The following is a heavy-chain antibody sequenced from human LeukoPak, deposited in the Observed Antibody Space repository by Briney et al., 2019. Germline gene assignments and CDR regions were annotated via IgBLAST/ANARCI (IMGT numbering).Heavy chain of an antibody. CDR3: ARHSNYYGSGRGLDY. Sequence: SETLSRTCTVSGGSISSSSYYWGWIRQPPGKGLEWIGSIYYSGSTNYNPSLKSRVTISVDTSKNQFSLKLSSVTAADTAVYYCARHSNYYGSGRGLDYWGQGTLVTVSS. CDR2: IYYSGST. J-gene: IGHJ4*02. V-gene: IGHV4-39*01. D-gene: IGHD3-10*01. CDR1: GGSISSSSYY.